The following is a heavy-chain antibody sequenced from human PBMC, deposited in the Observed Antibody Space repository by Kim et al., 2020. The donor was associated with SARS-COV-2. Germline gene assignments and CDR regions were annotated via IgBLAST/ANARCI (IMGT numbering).Heavy chain of an antibody. CDR1: GGSISSSSYY. CDR2: IYYSGST. D-gene: IGHD1-26*01. Sequence: SETLSLTCTVSGGSISSSSYYWGWIRQPPGKGLEWIGSIYYSGSTYYTPSLKSRVTISVDTSKNQFSLKLSSVTAADTAVYYCARGLVGPRRHFDYWGQGTLVTVSS. CDR3: ARGLVGPRRHFDY. J-gene: IGHJ4*02. V-gene: IGHV4-39*01.